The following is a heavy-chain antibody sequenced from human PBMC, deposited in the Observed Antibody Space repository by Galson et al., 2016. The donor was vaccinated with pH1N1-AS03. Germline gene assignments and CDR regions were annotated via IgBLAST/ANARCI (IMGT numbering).Heavy chain of an antibody. D-gene: IGHD5-12*01. V-gene: IGHV3-23*01. Sequence: SLRLSCAASGFSFNSYAMQWVRQAPGEGLEWVSGIRGNGDSTYYADSVKGRFTISRDNSKDMFYLQMTSPRGDDTAVYYCVKGSWGIDIVDRIAHCGMDVWGQGTTVTVSS. CDR2: IRGNGDST. CDR3: VKGSWGIDIVDRIAHCGMDV. J-gene: IGHJ6*02. CDR1: GFSFNSYA.